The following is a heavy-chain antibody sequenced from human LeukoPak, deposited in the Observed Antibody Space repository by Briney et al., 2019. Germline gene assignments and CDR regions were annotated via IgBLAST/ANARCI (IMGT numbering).Heavy chain of an antibody. D-gene: IGHD3-10*01. V-gene: IGHV3-53*01. CDR3: ARPHGSGSYGAFDH. Sequence: PGGSLRLSCAASGFTVSTNYMSWLRQAPGKGLEWVSVLYSGGSTNYSDSVKGRFTISRANSKNTLYLQMNSLRVEDTAVYYCARPHGSGSYGAFDHWGQGTLVTVSS. CDR2: LYSGGST. J-gene: IGHJ4*02. CDR1: GFTVSTNY.